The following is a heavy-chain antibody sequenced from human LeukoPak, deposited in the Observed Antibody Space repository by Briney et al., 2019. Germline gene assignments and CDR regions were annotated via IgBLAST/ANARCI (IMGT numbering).Heavy chain of an antibody. V-gene: IGHV1-2*02. J-gene: IGHJ4*02. CDR3: AREAPLGVVVPAAMRYFDY. CDR2: INPNSGGT. CDR1: GYTFTGYY. D-gene: IGHD2-2*01. Sequence: ASVKVSCKASGYTFTGYYMHWVRQAPGQGLEWMGWINPNSGGTNYAQKFQGRVTMTRDTSISTAYMELSRLRSDDTAVYYCAREAPLGVVVPAAMRYFDYWGQGTLVTVSS.